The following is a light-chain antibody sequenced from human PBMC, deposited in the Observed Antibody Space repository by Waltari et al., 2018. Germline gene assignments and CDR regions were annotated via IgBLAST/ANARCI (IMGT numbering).Light chain of an antibody. CDR3: CSYAGRSTLV. V-gene: IGLV2-23*02. Sequence: QSALTQPASVSGPPGPSITISCTGTSSDVGASNLISWYQQHPGQAPTLMIYEVNKRPSGVSNRFSGSKSDNTASLTISGLQAEDEADYYCCSYAGRSTLVFGGGTNLTVL. CDR2: EVN. CDR1: SSDVGASNL. J-gene: IGLJ3*02.